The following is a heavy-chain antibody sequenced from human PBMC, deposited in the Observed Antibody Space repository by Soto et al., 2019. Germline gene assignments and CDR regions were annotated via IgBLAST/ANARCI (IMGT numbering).Heavy chain of an antibody. CDR2: IIPILGIA. CDR1: GGTFSSYT. V-gene: IGHV1-69*04. Sequence: SVKVSCKASGGTFSSYTISWVRQAPGQGLEWMGRIIPILGIANYAQKFQGRVTITADKSTSTAYMELSSLRSEDTAVYYCARDRFRYGDFSDDAFDIWGQGTMVTVSS. CDR3: ARDRFRYGDFSDDAFDI. J-gene: IGHJ3*02. D-gene: IGHD4-17*01.